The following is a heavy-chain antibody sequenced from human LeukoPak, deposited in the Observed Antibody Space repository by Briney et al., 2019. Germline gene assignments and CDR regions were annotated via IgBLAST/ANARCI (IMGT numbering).Heavy chain of an antibody. J-gene: IGHJ4*02. CDR1: GFTFSSYA. Sequence: GGSLRLSCAASGFTFSSYAMHWVRQAPGKGLEWVSDVSGSGGSTFYADSVKGRFTISRDNSKNTLYLQMNSLRAEDTAVYYCAKAQTAMVYYFDYWGQGTLVTVSS. CDR3: AKAQTAMVYYFDY. D-gene: IGHD5-18*01. CDR2: VSGSGGST. V-gene: IGHV3-23*01.